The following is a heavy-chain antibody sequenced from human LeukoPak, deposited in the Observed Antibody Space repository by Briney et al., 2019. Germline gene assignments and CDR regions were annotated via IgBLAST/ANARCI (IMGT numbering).Heavy chain of an antibody. Sequence: SETLSLTCAVYGGFFSGYYWSWIRQPPGKGLEWIGEINHSGSTNYNPSLKSRVTISVGTSKNHFSLKLSSVTAADTAVFYCAGGRYSGYDYNYWGQGTLVTVSS. CDR3: AGGRYSGYDYNY. D-gene: IGHD5-12*01. J-gene: IGHJ4*02. CDR2: INHSGST. CDR1: GGFFSGYY. V-gene: IGHV4-34*01.